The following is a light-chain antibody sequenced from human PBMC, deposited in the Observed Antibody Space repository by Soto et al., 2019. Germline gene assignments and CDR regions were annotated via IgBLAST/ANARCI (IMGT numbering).Light chain of an antibody. V-gene: IGKV1-8*01. J-gene: IGKJ4*01. Sequence: AIRMTQSPSSFSASTGDRVTITCRASRGISSYLAWYQQKPGKAPKLLIYAASTLQSGVPSRFSGSGSGTDFTLTISCLQSEDFATYYCQQYYTYPLTFGGGTKVDIX. CDR3: QQYYTYPLT. CDR2: AAS. CDR1: RGISSY.